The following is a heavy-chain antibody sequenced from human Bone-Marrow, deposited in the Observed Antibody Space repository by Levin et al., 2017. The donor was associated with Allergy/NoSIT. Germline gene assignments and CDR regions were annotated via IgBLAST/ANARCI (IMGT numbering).Heavy chain of an antibody. Sequence: GGSLRLSCAASGFTLSDYYMSWIRQAPGKGLEWLSYISSSGTTISYADSVRGRFTISRDNAKNSVYLQMNSLRAEDTAVYYCVREARYRYSDNWGQGTLVTVSS. CDR1: GFTLSDYY. J-gene: IGHJ4*02. CDR3: VREARYRYSDN. V-gene: IGHV3-11*01. D-gene: IGHD3-16*02. CDR2: ISSSGTTI.